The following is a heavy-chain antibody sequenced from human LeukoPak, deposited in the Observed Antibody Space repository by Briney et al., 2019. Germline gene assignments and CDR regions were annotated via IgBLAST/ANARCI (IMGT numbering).Heavy chain of an antibody. CDR2: ISAYNGST. CDR3: ARDTVFGVVIHYYYGMDV. D-gene: IGHD3-3*01. J-gene: IGHJ6*02. Sequence: ASVKVSCKASGYTFTSYGISWVRQAPGQGLEWMGWISAYNGSTNYAQKLKGRVTMTTDTSTSTAYMELRSLRSDDTAVYYCARDTVFGVVIHYYYGMDVWGQGTTVTVSS. V-gene: IGHV1-18*01. CDR1: GYTFTSYG.